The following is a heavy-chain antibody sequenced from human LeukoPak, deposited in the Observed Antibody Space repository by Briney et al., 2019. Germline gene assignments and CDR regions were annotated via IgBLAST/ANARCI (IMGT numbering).Heavy chain of an antibody. J-gene: IGHJ4*02. D-gene: IGHD4/OR15-4a*01. CDR3: VRDPNALDF. CDR2: IRSSGSPT. V-gene: IGHV3-48*02. CDR1: GFTFSSYS. Sequence: GGSLRLSCAASGFTFSSYSMNWVRQAPGKGLEWVSYIRSSGSPTYYADSVKGRFTISRDNAKNSLYLQMNSLRDEDTAVYYCVRDPNALDFWGQGTPVTVSS.